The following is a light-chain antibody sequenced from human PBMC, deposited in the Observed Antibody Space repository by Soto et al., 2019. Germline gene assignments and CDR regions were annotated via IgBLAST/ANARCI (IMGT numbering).Light chain of an antibody. CDR3: CSYTSLSTVV. CDR1: XSXVGGYNH. Sequence: QSALTQPASVSGSPGQSITISCTGTXSXVGGYNHVSWYQHSPGKAPKLILFAVSDRPSGVSHRFSGSKSGNTASLTISGLQAEDEADYYCCSYTSLSTVVFGGGTKLTVL. V-gene: IGLV2-14*01. CDR2: AVS. J-gene: IGLJ2*01.